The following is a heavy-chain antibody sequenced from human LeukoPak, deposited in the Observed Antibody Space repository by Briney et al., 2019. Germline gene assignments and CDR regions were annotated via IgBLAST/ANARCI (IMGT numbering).Heavy chain of an antibody. CDR2: ISWDGGST. Sequence: EPGGSLRLSCAASGFTFDDYTMHWVRQAPGKGLEWVSLISWDGGSTYYADSVKGRFTISRDNSKNSLYLQMNSLRTEDTALYYCARTRYYYDSSGYYAYWGQGTLVTVSS. V-gene: IGHV3-43*01. CDR3: ARTRYYYDSSGYYAY. J-gene: IGHJ4*02. D-gene: IGHD3-22*01. CDR1: GFTFDDYT.